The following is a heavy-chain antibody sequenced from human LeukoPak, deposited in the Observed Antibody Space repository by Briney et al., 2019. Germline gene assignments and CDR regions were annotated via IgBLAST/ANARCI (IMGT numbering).Heavy chain of an antibody. Sequence: ASVKVSCKASGGTFSSDAISWVRQAPGQGLEWMGGIIPIFGTANYAQQFLDRLTITADESTSTAYMELNSPRSEDTAIYYCARPREMATIASFDHWGQGTLLTVSS. CDR2: IIPIFGTA. CDR3: ARPREMATIASFDH. CDR1: GGTFSSDA. J-gene: IGHJ4*02. V-gene: IGHV1-69*13. D-gene: IGHD5-24*01.